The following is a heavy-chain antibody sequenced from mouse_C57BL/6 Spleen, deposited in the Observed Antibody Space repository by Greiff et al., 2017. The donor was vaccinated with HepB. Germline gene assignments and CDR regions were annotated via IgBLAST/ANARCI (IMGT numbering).Heavy chain of an antibody. D-gene: IGHD2-4*01. CDR2: INYDGSST. CDR1: GFTFSDYY. Sequence: EVKLVESEGGLVQPGSSMKLSCTASGFTFSDYYMAWVRQVPEKGLEWVANINYDGSSTYYLDSLKSRFIISRDNAKNILYLQMSSLKSEDTATYYCARVHYDYDGYFDVWGTGTTVTVSS. CDR3: ARVHYDYDGYFDV. J-gene: IGHJ1*03. V-gene: IGHV5-16*01.